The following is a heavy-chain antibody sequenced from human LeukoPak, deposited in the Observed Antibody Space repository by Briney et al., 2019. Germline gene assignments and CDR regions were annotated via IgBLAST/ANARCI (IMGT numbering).Heavy chain of an antibody. CDR1: GFTFDDYA. J-gene: IGHJ4*02. CDR3: AKGSRGTYFDY. CDR2: ISWNSGSI. D-gene: IGHD3-10*01. Sequence: PGGSLRLSCAASGFTFDDYAMHWVRQAPGKGLEWVSGISWNSGSIGYADSVKGRFTISRDNAKNSLYLQMNSLRAEDMALYYCAKGSRGTYFDYWGQGTLVTVSS. V-gene: IGHV3-9*03.